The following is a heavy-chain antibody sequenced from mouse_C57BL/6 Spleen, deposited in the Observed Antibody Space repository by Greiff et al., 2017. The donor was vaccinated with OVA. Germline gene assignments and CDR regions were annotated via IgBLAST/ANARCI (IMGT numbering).Heavy chain of an antibody. CDR1: GYTFTDYY. J-gene: IGHJ3*01. D-gene: IGHD2-2*01. Sequence: VQLQQSGPVLVKPGASVKMSCKASGYTFTDYYMNWVKQSHGKSLEWIGVINPYNGGTSYNQKFKGKATLTVDKSSSTAYMELNSLTSEDSAVYDSARQEGYGYDWFAYWGQGTLVTVSA. CDR3: ARQEGYGYDWFAY. CDR2: INPYNGGT. V-gene: IGHV1-19*01.